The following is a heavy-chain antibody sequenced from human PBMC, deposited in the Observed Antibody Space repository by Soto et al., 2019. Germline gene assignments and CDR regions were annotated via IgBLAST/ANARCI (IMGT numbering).Heavy chain of an antibody. Sequence: GASVKVSCKASGYTFTSYGISWVRQAPGQGLEWMGWISAYNGNANYAQKLQGRVTMTTDTSTSTAYMELRSLRSDDTAVYYCARTEDCSSTSCWEWNWFDPWGQGTLVTSPQ. CDR3: ARTEDCSSTSCWEWNWFDP. J-gene: IGHJ5*02. CDR1: GYTFTSYG. CDR2: ISAYNGNA. D-gene: IGHD2-2*01. V-gene: IGHV1-18*01.